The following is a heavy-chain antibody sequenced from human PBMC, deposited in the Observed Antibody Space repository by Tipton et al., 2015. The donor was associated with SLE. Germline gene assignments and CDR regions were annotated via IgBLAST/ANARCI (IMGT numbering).Heavy chain of an antibody. D-gene: IGHD3-22*01. V-gene: IGHV4-39*07. Sequence: GLVKPSETLSLTCTVSGGSISSSSYYWGRIRQSPGKGLEWIGSIYYSGSTYYNPSLKSRVTISVDTSKNQFSLKLSSVTAADTAVYYCARDQSTYYYDSSGRDAFDIWGQGTMVTVSS. J-gene: IGHJ3*02. CDR1: GGSISSSSYY. CDR3: ARDQSTYYYDSSGRDAFDI. CDR2: IYYSGST.